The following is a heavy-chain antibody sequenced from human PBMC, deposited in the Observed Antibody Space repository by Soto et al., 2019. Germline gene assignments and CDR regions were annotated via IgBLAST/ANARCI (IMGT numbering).Heavy chain of an antibody. J-gene: IGHJ6*02. V-gene: IGHV4-31*03. Sequence: QVQLQESGPGLVKPSQTLSLTCTVSGGSISRGGYYWSWIRQHPGKGLEWVGYFYNSGSVFYNPSLKGRVTISVDTSKNQFSLTLISVTAADTAVYYCARGAVTNLYYYYYGMDVWGQGTTVTVSS. CDR3: ARGAVTNLYYYYYGMDV. CDR1: GGSISRGGYY. D-gene: IGHD4-4*01. CDR2: FYNSGSV.